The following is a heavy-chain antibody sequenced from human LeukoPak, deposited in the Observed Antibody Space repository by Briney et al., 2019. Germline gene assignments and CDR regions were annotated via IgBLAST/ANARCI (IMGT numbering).Heavy chain of an antibody. Sequence: PVKVSCKASGGTFSSYTISWVRQAPGQGLEWMGRIISILGIANYAQKFQGRVTITADKSTTTAYMELSSLRSEDTAVYYCARETTDRWFDPWGQGTLVTVSS. CDR3: ARETTDRWFDP. J-gene: IGHJ5*02. CDR1: GGTFSSYT. V-gene: IGHV1-69*04. D-gene: IGHD1-1*01. CDR2: IISILGIA.